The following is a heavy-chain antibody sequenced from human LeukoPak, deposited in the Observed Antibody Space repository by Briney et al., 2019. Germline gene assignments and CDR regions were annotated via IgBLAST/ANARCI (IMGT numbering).Heavy chain of an antibody. CDR1: GGSISSSSYY. CDR3: ASPLDWGGYSYGYDAFDI. Sequence: PSETLSLTCTVSGGSISSSSYYWGWIRQPPGKGLEWIGSIYYSGSTYYNPSLKSRVTISVDTSKNQFSLKLSSVTAADTAVYYCASPLDWGGYSYGYDAFDIWGQGTMVTVSS. CDR2: IYYSGST. V-gene: IGHV4-39*01. J-gene: IGHJ3*02. D-gene: IGHD5-18*01.